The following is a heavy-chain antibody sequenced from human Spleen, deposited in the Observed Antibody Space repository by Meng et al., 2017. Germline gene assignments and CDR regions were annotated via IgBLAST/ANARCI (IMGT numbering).Heavy chain of an antibody. CDR1: GYTLTHYA. Sequence: QVQLVQPGSELRKPGASVKVSCKASGYTLTHYAINWLRQAPGQGLEWMGWINTNTGNPTYAQGFTGRLVFSLDTSVSTAYLQLSGLKADDTAVYYCTRDGYSDCSSTSCFDYWGQGSLVTVSS. CDR3: TRDGYSDCSSTSCFDY. D-gene: IGHD2-2*01. J-gene: IGHJ4*02. CDR2: INTNTGNP. V-gene: IGHV7-4-1*02.